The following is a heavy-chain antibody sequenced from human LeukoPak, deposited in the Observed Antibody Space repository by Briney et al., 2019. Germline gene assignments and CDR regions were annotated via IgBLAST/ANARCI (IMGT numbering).Heavy chain of an antibody. J-gene: IGHJ3*02. D-gene: IGHD2-15*01. CDR2: LDPEDGET. V-gene: IGHV1-24*01. Sequence: ASVKVSCKVSGYTLTELSIHWVRQAPGKGLEWMGGLDPEDGETIYAQKFQGRLTMTEDTSTDTAYMELSSLKSEDTAVYYCATDPNCGGGSCDAFDIWGQGTMVTVSS. CDR3: ATDPNCGGGSCDAFDI. CDR1: GYTLTELS.